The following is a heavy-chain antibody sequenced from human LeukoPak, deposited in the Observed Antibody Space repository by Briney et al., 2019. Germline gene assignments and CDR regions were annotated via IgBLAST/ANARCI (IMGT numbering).Heavy chain of an antibody. CDR2: ISGSGGST. D-gene: IGHD4-17*01. CDR3: AKAQGRATTVTTRTFDY. Sequence: GSLRLSCAASGFTFSSYAMSWVRQAPGKGLEWVSAISGSGGSTYYADSVKGRFTISRDNSKNTLYLQMNSLRAEDTAVYYCAKAQGRATTVTTRTFDYWGQGTMVTVSS. CDR1: GFTFSSYA. J-gene: IGHJ4*02. V-gene: IGHV3-23*01.